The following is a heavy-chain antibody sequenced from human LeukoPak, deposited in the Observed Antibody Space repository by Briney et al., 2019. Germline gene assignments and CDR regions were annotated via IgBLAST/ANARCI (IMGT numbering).Heavy chain of an antibody. Sequence: GGSLRLSCAASGFTFSSYAMHWVRQAPGKGLEWVAVISYDGSNKYYADSVKGRFTISRDNSKNTLHLQMNSLTAEDTAVYYCARALAPRGYSYGYGLGGSFDYWGQGTLVTVSS. CDR1: GFTFSSYA. CDR2: ISYDGSNK. D-gene: IGHD5-18*01. V-gene: IGHV3-30*04. CDR3: ARALAPRGYSYGYGLGGSFDY. J-gene: IGHJ4*02.